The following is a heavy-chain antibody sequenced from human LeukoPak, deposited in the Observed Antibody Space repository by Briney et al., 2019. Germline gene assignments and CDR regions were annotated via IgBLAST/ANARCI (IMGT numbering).Heavy chain of an antibody. V-gene: IGHV4-34*01. Sequence: SETLSLTCAVYGGSFSGYYWSWIRQPPGKGLEWIGEINHSESTNYNPSLKSRVTISVDTSKNQFSLKLSSVTAADTAVYYCARGGRQDYDFWSDTSYFYGMDVWGQGTTVTVSS. D-gene: IGHD3-3*01. J-gene: IGHJ6*02. CDR3: ARGGRQDYDFWSDTSYFYGMDV. CDR1: GGSFSGYY. CDR2: INHSEST.